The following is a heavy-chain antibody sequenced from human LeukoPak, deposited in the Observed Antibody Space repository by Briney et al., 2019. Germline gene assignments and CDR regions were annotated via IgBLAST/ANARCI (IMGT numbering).Heavy chain of an antibody. CDR3: ARDMSNCGGDCYHFDY. Sequence: GGSLRLSCAASGFTFSSYSMNWVRQAPGKGLEWVSSISSSSSYIYYADSVKGRFTISRDSAKNSLYLQMNSLRAEDTAVYYCARDMSNCGGDCYHFDYWGQGTLVTVSS. CDR1: GFTFSSYS. CDR2: ISSSSSYI. D-gene: IGHD2-21*02. J-gene: IGHJ4*02. V-gene: IGHV3-21*01.